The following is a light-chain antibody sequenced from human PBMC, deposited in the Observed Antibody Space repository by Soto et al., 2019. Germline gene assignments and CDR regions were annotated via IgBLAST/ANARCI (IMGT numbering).Light chain of an antibody. V-gene: IGKV1-39*01. CDR2: AAS. Sequence: EIQMTQSPSSLSASVGDRVAITCRASQSISSYLNWYQQKPGKAPKLLIYAASSLQSGVPSRFSGSGSGTDFTLTISSLQPEDFATYSCQQSYSTTWTFGQGTKVDIK. J-gene: IGKJ1*01. CDR3: QQSYSTTWT. CDR1: QSISSY.